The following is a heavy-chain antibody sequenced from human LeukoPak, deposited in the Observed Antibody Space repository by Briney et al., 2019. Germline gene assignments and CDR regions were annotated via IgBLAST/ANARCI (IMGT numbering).Heavy chain of an antibody. CDR3: ARADYDFWSGGVYWFDP. Sequence: SETLSLTCTVSGGSISSYYWSWIRQPPGKGLEWIGYIYYSGSTNHNPSLKSRVTISVDTSKNQFSLKLSSVTAADTAVYYCARADYDFWSGGVYWFDPWGQGTLVTVSS. V-gene: IGHV4-59*01. J-gene: IGHJ5*02. D-gene: IGHD3-3*01. CDR1: GGSISSYY. CDR2: IYYSGST.